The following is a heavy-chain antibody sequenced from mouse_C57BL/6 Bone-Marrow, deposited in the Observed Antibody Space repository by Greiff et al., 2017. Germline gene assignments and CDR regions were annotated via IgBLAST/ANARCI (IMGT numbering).Heavy chain of an antibody. CDR1: GYSITSGYY. V-gene: IGHV3-6*01. Sequence: EVKVEESGPGLVKPSQSLSLTCSVTGYSITSGYYWNWIRQFPGNKLEWMGYISYDGSNNYNPSLKNRISITRDTSKNQFFLKLNSVTTEDTATYYCARSGIYYYGSRVFYWYFDVWGTGTTVTVSS. CDR2: ISYDGSN. CDR3: ARSGIYYYGSRVFYWYFDV. J-gene: IGHJ1*03. D-gene: IGHD1-1*01.